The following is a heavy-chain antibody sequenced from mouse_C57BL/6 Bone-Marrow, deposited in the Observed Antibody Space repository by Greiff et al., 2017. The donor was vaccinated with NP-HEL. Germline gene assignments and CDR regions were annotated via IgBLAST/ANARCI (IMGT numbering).Heavy chain of an antibody. V-gene: IGHV5-4*01. CDR2: ISDGGSYT. CDR1: GFTFSSYA. Sequence: EVNVVESGGGLVKPGGSLKLSCAASGFTFSSYAMSWVRQTPEKRLEWVATISDGGSYTYYPDNVKGRFTISRDNAKNNLYLQMSHLKSEDTAMYYCARDRLVYWYFDVWGTGTTVTVSS. J-gene: IGHJ1*03. CDR3: ARDRLVYWYFDV.